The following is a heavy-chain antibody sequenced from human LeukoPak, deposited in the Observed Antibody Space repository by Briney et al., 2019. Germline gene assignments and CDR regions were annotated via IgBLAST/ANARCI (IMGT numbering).Heavy chain of an antibody. V-gene: IGHV3-33*01. CDR3: ARDPPTYGSGSYYSLNYYYYYGMDV. D-gene: IGHD3-10*01. CDR2: IWYDGSIK. CDR1: GFTFSSYG. J-gene: IGHJ6*02. Sequence: GGSLRLSCAASGFTFSSYGMHWVRQAPGKGLEWVAVIWYDGSIKYYADSVKGRFTISRDNSKNTLYLQMNSLRAEDTAVYYCARDPPTYGSGSYYSLNYYYYYGMDVWGQGTTVTVSS.